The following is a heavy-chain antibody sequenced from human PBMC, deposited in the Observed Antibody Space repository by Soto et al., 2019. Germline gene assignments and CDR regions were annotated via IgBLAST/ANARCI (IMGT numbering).Heavy chain of an antibody. CDR2: FDPEDGET. CDR1: GYTLTELS. J-gene: IGHJ4*02. Sequence: ASVKVSCKVSGYTLTELSMHWVRQAPGKGLEWMGGFDPEDGETIYAQKFQGRVTMTEDTSTDTAYMELSSLRSEDTAVYYCATDGPNYYGSGSYYNAVFWGQGTLVTVSS. D-gene: IGHD3-10*01. V-gene: IGHV1-24*01. CDR3: ATDGPNYYGSGSYYNAVF.